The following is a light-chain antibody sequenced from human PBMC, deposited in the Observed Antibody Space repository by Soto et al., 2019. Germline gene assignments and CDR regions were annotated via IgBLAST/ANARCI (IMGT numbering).Light chain of an antibody. V-gene: IGKV3-20*01. Sequence: EIVLTQSPGTLSLSPGERATLSCRASQSVSSSYLAWYQQNRGQAPRLLIYGASSRAPGIPDRFGGSGSGTDFTLTISSLEPEDFAVYYCQQYGSSRLTFGQGTKVEIK. CDR1: QSVSSSY. J-gene: IGKJ1*01. CDR3: QQYGSSRLT. CDR2: GAS.